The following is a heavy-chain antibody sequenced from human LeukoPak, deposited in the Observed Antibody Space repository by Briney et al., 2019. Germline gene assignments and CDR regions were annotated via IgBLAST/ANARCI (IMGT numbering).Heavy chain of an antibody. D-gene: IGHD1-20*01. CDR2: IIPIFGTA. Sequence: SVKVSCKASGYTFTSYAMNWVQQAPGQGLEWMGGIIPIFGTANYAQKFQGRVTITADKSTSTAYMELSSLRSEDTAVYYCARGSLNWNDPHRNYYYYYMDVWGKGTTVTVSS. V-gene: IGHV1-69*06. J-gene: IGHJ6*03. CDR3: ARGSLNWNDPHRNYYYYYMDV. CDR1: GYTFTSYA.